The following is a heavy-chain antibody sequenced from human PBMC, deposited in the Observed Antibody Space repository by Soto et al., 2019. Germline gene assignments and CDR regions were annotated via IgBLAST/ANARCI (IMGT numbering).Heavy chain of an antibody. Sequence: SVKVSCKASGFTFTSSAVQWVRQARGQRLEWIGWIVVGSGNTNYAQKFQERVTITRDMSTSTAYMELSSLRSEDTAVYYCAADPSYYYDSSGYLFDYWGQGTLVTVSS. CDR2: IVVGSGNT. J-gene: IGHJ4*02. CDR1: GFTFTSSA. CDR3: AADPSYYYDSSGYLFDY. V-gene: IGHV1-58*01. D-gene: IGHD3-22*01.